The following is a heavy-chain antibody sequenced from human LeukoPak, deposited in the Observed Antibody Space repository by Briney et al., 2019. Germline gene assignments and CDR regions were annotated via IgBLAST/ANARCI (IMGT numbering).Heavy chain of an antibody. D-gene: IGHD3-22*01. V-gene: IGHV2-70*01. Sequence: SGPALVKPTQTLTLTCTFSGFSLSTSGMCVSWIRQPPGKALEWLALIDWDDDKYYSTSLKTRLTISKDTSKNQVVLTMTNMDPVDTATYYCARTPYYYDSSGYYYDYWGQGTLVTVSS. CDR2: IDWDDDK. CDR1: GFSLSTSGMC. CDR3: ARTPYYYDSSGYYYDY. J-gene: IGHJ4*02.